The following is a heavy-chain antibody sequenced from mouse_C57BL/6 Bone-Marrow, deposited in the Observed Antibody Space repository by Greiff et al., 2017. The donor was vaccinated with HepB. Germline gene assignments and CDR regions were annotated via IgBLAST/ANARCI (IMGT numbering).Heavy chain of an antibody. CDR2: FYPGSGSI. Sequence: VKVVESGPELVKPGASVKIPCKASGYTFTEYTIHWVKQRSGQGLEWIGWFYPGSGSIKYNEKFKDKATLTADKSSSTVYMELSRLTSEDSAVYFCARHPYSSGYGYAMDYWGQGTSVTVSS. J-gene: IGHJ4*01. D-gene: IGHD3-2*02. V-gene: IGHV1-62-2*01. CDR1: GYTFTEYT. CDR3: ARHPYSSGYGYAMDY.